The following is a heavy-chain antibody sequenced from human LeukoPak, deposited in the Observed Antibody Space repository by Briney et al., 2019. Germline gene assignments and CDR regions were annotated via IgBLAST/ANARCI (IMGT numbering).Heavy chain of an antibody. CDR3: ARDPYYYDSSGYSP. CDR2: IKEDGSEK. J-gene: IGHJ4*02. CDR1: GFTFSSYW. Sequence: GGSLRLSCAASGFTFSSYWMSWVRQAPGKGLEWVANIKEDGSEKYYVDSVKGRCTISRDNAKNSLYLQMNSLRAEDTAVYYCARDPYYYDSSGYSPWGQGTLVTVSS. D-gene: IGHD3-22*01. V-gene: IGHV3-7*03.